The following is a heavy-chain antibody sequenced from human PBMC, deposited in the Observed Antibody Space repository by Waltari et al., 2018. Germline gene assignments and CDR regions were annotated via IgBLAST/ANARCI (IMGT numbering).Heavy chain of an antibody. Sequence: QVQLVQSGAEVKKPGASVKVSCKASGYTFTSYYMHWVRQAPGQGLEWMGIINPSGGSTSYAQKFQGRVTMTRDTSTSTVYMELCSLRSEDTAVYYCARYVGATAIDYWGQGTLVTVSS. D-gene: IGHD1-26*01. CDR3: ARYVGATAIDY. J-gene: IGHJ4*02. V-gene: IGHV1-46*01. CDR2: INPSGGST. CDR1: GYTFTSYY.